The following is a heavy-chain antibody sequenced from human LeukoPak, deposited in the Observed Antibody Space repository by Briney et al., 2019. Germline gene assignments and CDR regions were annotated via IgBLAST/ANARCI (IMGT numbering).Heavy chain of an antibody. CDR3: AKDQWNPDY. J-gene: IGHJ4*02. Sequence: GGTLRLSCAASGFTFSSYGMLRVRHAPGKGLEWVAVVWDDGSSQNYADSVKGRFTISRDNSKNMLYLQMNSLRAEDTAVYYCAKDQWNPDYWGQGTLVSVSS. D-gene: IGHD6-19*01. V-gene: IGHV3-33*06. CDR1: GFTFSSYG. CDR2: VWDDGSSQ.